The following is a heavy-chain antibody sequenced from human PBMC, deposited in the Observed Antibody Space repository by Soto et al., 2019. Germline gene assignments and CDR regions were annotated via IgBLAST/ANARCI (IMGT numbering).Heavy chain of an antibody. J-gene: IGHJ4*02. CDR1: GFTFSSYA. CDR2: ISSNGGST. D-gene: IGHD2-2*02. CDR3: AREYPGHYFDY. V-gene: IGHV3-64*01. Sequence: GGSLRLSCAASGFTFSSYAMHWVRQAPGKGLEYVSAISSNGGSTYYANSVKGRFTISRDNSKNTLYLQMGSLRAEDMAVYYCAREYPGHYFDYWGQGTLVTVSS.